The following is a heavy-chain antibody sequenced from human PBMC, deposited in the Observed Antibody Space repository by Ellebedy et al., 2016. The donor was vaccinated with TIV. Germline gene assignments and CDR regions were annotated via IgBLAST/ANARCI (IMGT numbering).Heavy chain of an antibody. CDR3: ATEKYNYGFGPNWFDP. CDR2: ISSSGSTI. D-gene: IGHD5-18*01. CDR1: GFTFSDYY. Sequence: GESLKISCAASGFTFSDYYMSWIRQAPGKGLEWVSYISSSGSTIYYADSVKGRFTISRDNAKNSLYLQMNSLRAKDPAVYDCATEKYNYGFGPNWFDPWGQGSLVTVSS. V-gene: IGHV3-11*01. J-gene: IGHJ5*02.